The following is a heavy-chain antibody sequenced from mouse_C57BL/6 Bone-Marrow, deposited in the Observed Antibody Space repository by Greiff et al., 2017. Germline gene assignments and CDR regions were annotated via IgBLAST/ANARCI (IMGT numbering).Heavy chain of an antibody. CDR2: IDPANGNT. D-gene: IGHD1-1*02. V-gene: IGHV14-3*01. J-gene: IGHJ1*03. Sequence: EVQLVESVAELVRPGASVKLSCTASGFNINNTYMHWVKQRPEQGLEWIGRIDPANGNTKYAPKFQGKATITADTSSNTAYLQLISLTSEDTAIYYCARYGSSYYGWYFDVWGTGTTVTVSS. CDR1: GFNINNTY. CDR3: ARYGSSYYGWYFDV.